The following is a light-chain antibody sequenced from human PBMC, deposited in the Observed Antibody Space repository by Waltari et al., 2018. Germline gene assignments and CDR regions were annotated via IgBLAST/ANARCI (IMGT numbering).Light chain of an antibody. CDR3: SSYTSSSTSLYV. Sequence: QSALTQPASVSGSPGQSITISCTGTSSDVGGYNYVSWYQNHPGKAPKVKIYDVSKRPSGVSNRFSGSKSGNTASLTISGLQAEDEADYYCSSYTSSSTSLYVFGTGTKVTVL. J-gene: IGLJ1*01. CDR1: SSDVGGYNY. CDR2: DVS. V-gene: IGLV2-14*03.